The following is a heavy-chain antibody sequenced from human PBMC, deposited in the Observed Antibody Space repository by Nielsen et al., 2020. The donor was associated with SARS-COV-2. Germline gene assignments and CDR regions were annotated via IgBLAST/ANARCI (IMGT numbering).Heavy chain of an antibody. Sequence: ASVKVSCKASGYIFTRNYMHWVRQAPGQGLEWMGIINPSGGSTTYAQKFQGRVTMTRDTSTSTVYMELTSLRSEDTAVHYCARDSTGRGGYEPSDYWGQGTLVTVSS. CDR3: ARDSTGRGGYEPSDY. CDR2: INPSGGST. J-gene: IGHJ4*02. D-gene: IGHD5-12*01. CDR1: GYIFTRNY. V-gene: IGHV1-46*01.